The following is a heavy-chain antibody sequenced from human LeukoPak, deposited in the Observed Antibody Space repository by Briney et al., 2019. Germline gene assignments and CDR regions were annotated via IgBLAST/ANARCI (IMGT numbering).Heavy chain of an antibody. Sequence: SETLSLTCTVSGGSISSYYWSWIRQPAGKGLEWIGRIYTSGSTNYNPSLKSRVTMSVDTSKNQFSLKLSSVTAADTAVYYCASGAYYGSGSYYLVDDYWGQGTLVTVSS. CDR2: IYTSGST. CDR1: GGSISSYY. D-gene: IGHD3-10*01. J-gene: IGHJ4*02. CDR3: ASGAYYGSGSYYLVDDY. V-gene: IGHV4-4*07.